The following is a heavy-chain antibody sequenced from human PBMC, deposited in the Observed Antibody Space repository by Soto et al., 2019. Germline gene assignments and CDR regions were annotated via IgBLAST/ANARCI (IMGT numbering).Heavy chain of an antibody. CDR3: VRDYRFGFDV. CDR2: IRSSDGTI. J-gene: IGHJ3*01. CDR1: GFTFSSYS. Sequence: VQLVESGGGLVQPGGSLRLSCAASGFTFSSYSMNWVRQAPGKGLEWVSYIRSSDGTISYADSVKGRFTISTDNAKNSLYLQMSSLRAEDTAVYHCVRDYRFGFDVWGQGTMVTVSS. V-gene: IGHV3-48*01. D-gene: IGHD3-16*02.